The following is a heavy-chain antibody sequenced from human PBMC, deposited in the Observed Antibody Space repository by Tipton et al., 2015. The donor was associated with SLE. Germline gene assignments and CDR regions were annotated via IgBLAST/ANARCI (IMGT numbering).Heavy chain of an antibody. J-gene: IGHJ4*02. V-gene: IGHV4-39*01. CDR3: ARVATMVRGVTAVFDY. D-gene: IGHD3-10*01. Sequence: TLSLTCTVSGGSISSSSYYWGWIRQPPGKGLERIGSIYYSGSTYYNPSLKSRVTISVDTSKNQFSLKLSSVTAADTAVYYCARVATMVRGVTAVFDYWGQGTLVTVSS. CDR2: IYYSGST. CDR1: GGSISSSSYY.